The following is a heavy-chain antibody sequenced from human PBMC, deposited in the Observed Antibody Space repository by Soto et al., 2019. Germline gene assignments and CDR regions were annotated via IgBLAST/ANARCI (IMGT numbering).Heavy chain of an antibody. D-gene: IGHD1-26*01. Sequence: QVQLVQSGAEVKKSGASVKVSCKPSGYSFSDYFIQWVRQAPGQGLEWVAWINPKTAATNYAKKFQGRVSVTWDTSSTTAYMELTGLRPDDTAVYYCARIKWGMNYYNGMDVLGQGTTVIVSS. CDR3: ARIKWGMNYYNGMDV. J-gene: IGHJ6*02. CDR2: INPKTAAT. V-gene: IGHV1-2*02. CDR1: GYSFSDYF.